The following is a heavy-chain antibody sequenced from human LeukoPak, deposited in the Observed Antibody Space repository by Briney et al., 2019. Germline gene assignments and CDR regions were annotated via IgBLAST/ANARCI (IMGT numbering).Heavy chain of an antibody. CDR2: IRYDGSNK. CDR1: GFTFSSYG. Sequence: GGSLRLSCAASGFTFSSYGMHWVRQAPGKGLVWVAFIRYDGSNKYYADFVKGRFTISRDNSKNTLYLQMNSLRAEDTAVYYCAKDGWFGESDAFDIWGQGTMVTVSS. V-gene: IGHV3-30*02. D-gene: IGHD3-10*01. J-gene: IGHJ3*02. CDR3: AKDGWFGESDAFDI.